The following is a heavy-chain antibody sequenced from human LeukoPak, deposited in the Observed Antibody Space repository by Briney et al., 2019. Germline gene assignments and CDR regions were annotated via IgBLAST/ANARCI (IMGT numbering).Heavy chain of an antibody. CDR1: GFTFDNYA. CDR2: VSSTGFNT. J-gene: IGHJ4*02. CDR3: AKVPASRWFFDY. Sequence: GGSLRLSCVASGFTFDNYAMTWVRQSPGKGLEWVSTVSSTGFNTYYAGSVKGRFTISRDSSKNTMYLQMNSLRAEGTAVYYCAKVPASRWFFDYWGQGTLVTVSS. D-gene: IGHD2-15*01. V-gene: IGHV3-23*01.